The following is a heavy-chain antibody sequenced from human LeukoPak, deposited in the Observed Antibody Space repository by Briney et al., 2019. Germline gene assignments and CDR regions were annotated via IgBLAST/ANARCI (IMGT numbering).Heavy chain of an antibody. CDR3: ARVVAAAGNNWFDP. D-gene: IGHD6-13*01. J-gene: IGHJ5*02. CDR2: IHDSGST. Sequence: SETLSLTCAASGDSISSGGYSWSWIRQPPGKGLEWIAYIHDSGSTYNNPSLKTRLSISIDTSKNQFSLKLNSVTAADTAVYYCARVVAAAGNNWFDPWGQGTLVTVSS. V-gene: IGHV4-30-4*07. CDR1: GDSISSGGYS.